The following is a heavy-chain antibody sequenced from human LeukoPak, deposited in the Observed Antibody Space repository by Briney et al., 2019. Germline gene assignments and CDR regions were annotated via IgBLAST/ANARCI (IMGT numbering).Heavy chain of an antibody. CDR3: ARGQIRTIFGVVIPRPFDS. J-gene: IGHJ4*02. CDR2: INHSGST. V-gene: IGHV4-34*01. CDR1: GGSFSGYY. D-gene: IGHD3-3*01. Sequence: SETLSLTCAVYGGSFSGYYWNWIRQPPGKGLEWIGEINHSGSTNYNPSLKSRVTISVDTSKNQFSLKLSSVTAADTAVYYCARGQIRTIFGVVIPRPFDSWGQGTLVTVSS.